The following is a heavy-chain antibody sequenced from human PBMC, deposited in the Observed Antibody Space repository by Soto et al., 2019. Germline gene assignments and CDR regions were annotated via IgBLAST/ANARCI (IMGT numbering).Heavy chain of an antibody. V-gene: IGHV3-23*01. CDR3: AKGGGEWEPREAFDI. CDR1: GFPFSSYA. J-gene: IGHJ3*02. D-gene: IGHD1-26*01. CDR2: ISGSGGST. Sequence: GGSLRLSCAASGFPFSSYAMSWVRQAPGKGLEWVSAISGSGGSTYYADSVKGRFTISRDNSKNTLYRQMNSLRAEDTAVYYCAKGGGEWEPREAFDIWGQGTMVTVSS.